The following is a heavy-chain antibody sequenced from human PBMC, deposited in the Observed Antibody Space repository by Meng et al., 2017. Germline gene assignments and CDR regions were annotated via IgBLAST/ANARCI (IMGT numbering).Heavy chain of an antibody. V-gene: IGHV1-46*01. D-gene: IGHD4-17*01. CDR1: GYTFTSYY. Sequence: ASAKVSCKASGYTFTSYYMHWVRQAPGQGLEWMGIINPSGGSTSYAQKFQGRVTMTRDTSTSTVYMELSSVTAADTAVYYCARVRYGDYDRNVYFQHWGQGTLVTVSS. J-gene: IGHJ1*01. CDR3: ARVRYGDYDRNVYFQH. CDR2: INPSGGST.